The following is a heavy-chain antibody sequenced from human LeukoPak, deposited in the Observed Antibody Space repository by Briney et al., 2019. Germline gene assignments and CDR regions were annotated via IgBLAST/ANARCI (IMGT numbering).Heavy chain of an antibody. CDR3: ARGPTSRGVACEY. J-gene: IGHJ4*02. Sequence: SETLSLTCTVSGYSISSAYHWGWLRQPPGKGLEWIGSIYYNGSTYYNPSLKSRVTISVDTSKNQFSLKLSSVTAADTAVYYCARGPTSRGVACEYWGQGTPVSVSS. CDR2: IYYNGST. CDR1: GYSISSAYH. V-gene: IGHV4-38-2*02. D-gene: IGHD2-15*01.